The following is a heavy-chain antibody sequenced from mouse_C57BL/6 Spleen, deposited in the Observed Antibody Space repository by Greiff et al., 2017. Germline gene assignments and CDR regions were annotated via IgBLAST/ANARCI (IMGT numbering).Heavy chain of an antibody. CDR3: ARELENYGYFDC. D-gene: IGHD1-1*01. J-gene: IGHJ2*01. V-gene: IGHV1-55*01. Sequence: QVQLQQPGAELVKPGASVKMSCKASGYTFTSYWITWVKQRPGQGLEWIGDIYPGSGSTNYNEKFKSKATLTVDTSSSTAYMQLSSLTSEDSAVYYCARELENYGYFDCWGQGTTLTVSS. CDR1: GYTFTSYW. CDR2: IYPGSGST.